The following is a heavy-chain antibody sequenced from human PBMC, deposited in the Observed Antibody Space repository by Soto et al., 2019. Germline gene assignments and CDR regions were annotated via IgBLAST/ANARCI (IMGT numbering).Heavy chain of an antibody. CDR2: ISGSGGST. Sequence: GGSLRLSCAASGFTFSSYAMSWVRQAPGKGLEWVSAISGSGGSTYYADSVKGRFTISRDNSKNTLYLQMNSLRAEDTAVYYCAKDRQYYDSSGYAPYFDYWGQGTLVTVSS. J-gene: IGHJ4*02. CDR1: GFTFSSYA. V-gene: IGHV3-23*01. CDR3: AKDRQYYDSSGYAPYFDY. D-gene: IGHD3-22*01.